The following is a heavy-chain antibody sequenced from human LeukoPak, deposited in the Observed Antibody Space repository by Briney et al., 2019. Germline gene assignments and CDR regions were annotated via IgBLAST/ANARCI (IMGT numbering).Heavy chain of an antibody. J-gene: IGHJ5*02. CDR1: GFTFSSYG. CDR3: ARRLTQYDCFDP. Sequence: GGSLRLSCAASGFTFSSYGMHWVRQAPGKGLEWVAVIWYDGSNKYYADSVKGRFTISRDNSKNTLYLQMNSLRAEDTAVYYCARRLTQYDCFDPWGQGILVTVSS. D-gene: IGHD2-2*01. V-gene: IGHV3-33*01. CDR2: IWYDGSNK.